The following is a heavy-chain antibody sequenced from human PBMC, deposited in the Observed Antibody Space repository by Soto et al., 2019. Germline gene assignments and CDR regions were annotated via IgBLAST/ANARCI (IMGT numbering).Heavy chain of an antibody. CDR2: LSGDGGRI. CDR1: GFSFSIYV. D-gene: IGHD2-8*02. V-gene: IGHV3-23*01. Sequence: EGSLRLSCAVSGFSFSIYVMTWVRYASALRLEWVSLLSGDGGRIEYTDSVKGRFTISRDNSKNTLYLQMNSLRLEDTAVYYCVKDPVSGGTGGAWFDYWGQGTLVTVSS. J-gene: IGHJ4*02. CDR3: VKDPVSGGTGGAWFDY.